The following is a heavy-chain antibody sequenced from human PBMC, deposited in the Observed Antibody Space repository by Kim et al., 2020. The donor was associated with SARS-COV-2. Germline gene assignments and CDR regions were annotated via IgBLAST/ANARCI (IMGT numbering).Heavy chain of an antibody. J-gene: IGHJ4*02. D-gene: IGHD3-9*01. CDR1: GFTFSNAW. CDR2: IKSKTDGGTT. CDR3: TTDELRYFDWLSRNDY. V-gene: IGHV3-15*01. Sequence: GGSLRLSCAASGFTFSNAWMSWVRQAPGKGLEWVGRIKSKTDGGTTDYAAPVKGRFTISRDDSKNTLYLQMNSLKTEDTAVYYCTTDELRYFDWLSRNDYWGQGTLVTVSS.